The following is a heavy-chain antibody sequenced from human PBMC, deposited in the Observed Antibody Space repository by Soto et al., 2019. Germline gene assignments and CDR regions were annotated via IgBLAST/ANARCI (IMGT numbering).Heavy chain of an antibody. CDR2: ISYDGSKK. Sequence: GGSLRLSCAAFGFSFSTYAFHWVRQVPGKGLEWVAVISYDGSKKYLADSLKGRCTISRDNAQNALYLQMNSLRAEDTAVYSCARDVGSSGSSSAFDLWGQGTMVTVS. J-gene: IGHJ3*01. CDR3: ARDVGSSGSSSAFDL. V-gene: IGHV3-30-3*01. CDR1: GFSFSTYA. D-gene: IGHD1-26*01.